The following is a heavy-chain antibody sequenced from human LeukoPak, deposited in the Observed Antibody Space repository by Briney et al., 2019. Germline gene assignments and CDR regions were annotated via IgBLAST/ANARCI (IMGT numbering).Heavy chain of an antibody. CDR2: ISHSGGT. CDR3: ARGFQGGPNDP. J-gene: IGHJ5*02. CDR1: GGSISSGDYY. V-gene: IGHV4-30-4*01. D-gene: IGHD2-15*01. Sequence: PSETLSLTCTVSGGSISSGDYYWSWIRQPPGKGLEWIAYISHSGGTYYNPSLKSRATISLDTSRNQFSLKLRSVTAADTAVYYCARGFQGGPNDPWGQGTLVTVSS.